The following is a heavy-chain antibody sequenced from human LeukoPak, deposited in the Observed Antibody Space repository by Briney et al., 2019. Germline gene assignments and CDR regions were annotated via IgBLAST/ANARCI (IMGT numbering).Heavy chain of an antibody. J-gene: IGHJ4*02. D-gene: IGHD3-22*01. CDR2: INHSGST. Sequence: SETLSLTCAVYGGSFSGYYWSWIRQPPGKGLEWIGEINHSGSTNYNPSLKSRVTISVDTSKNQFSLKLSSVTAADTAVYYCARERPIVVFDYWGQGTLVTVSS. CDR3: ARERPIVVFDY. CDR1: GGSFSGYY. V-gene: IGHV4-34*01.